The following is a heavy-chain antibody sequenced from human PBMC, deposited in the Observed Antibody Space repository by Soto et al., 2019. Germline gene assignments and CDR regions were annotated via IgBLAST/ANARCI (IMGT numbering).Heavy chain of an antibody. V-gene: IGHV1-18*01. J-gene: IGHJ6*02. CDR1: GYTFTRYG. Sequence: QVQLVQSGAEVKNPGASVKVSCKASGYTFTRYGSGWARQAPGQWLEWMGWINTYNGNTNYAQNVQGRVTLTTDTSTSTAYMELRSLRSNDTAIYYCAMVDVYVTPSPQDVWGQGTTVIVSS. D-gene: IGHD3-16*01. CDR2: INTYNGNT. CDR3: AMVDVYVTPSPQDV.